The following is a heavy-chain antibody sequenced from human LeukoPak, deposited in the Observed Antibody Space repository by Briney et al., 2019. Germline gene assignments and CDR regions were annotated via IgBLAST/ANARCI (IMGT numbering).Heavy chain of an antibody. Sequence: PSETLSLTCTVSGYSISSGYYWGWIRQSPGKGLEWIGSIYHTQNTYYNPSLKSRVSISIDPSKNHFSLRLSSVTAADTALYYCARDLYYSDTTGYLGLFAKDAFDVWGQGTMVTVSS. V-gene: IGHV4-38-2*02. CDR2: IYHTQNT. CDR3: ARDLYYSDTTGYLGLFAKDAFDV. CDR1: GYSISSGYY. D-gene: IGHD3-22*01. J-gene: IGHJ3*01.